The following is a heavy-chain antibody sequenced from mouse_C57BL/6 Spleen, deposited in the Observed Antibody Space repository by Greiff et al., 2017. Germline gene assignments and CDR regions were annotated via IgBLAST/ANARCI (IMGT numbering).Heavy chain of an antibody. CDR3: ARSPFYYGSSYGYAMDD. Sequence: QVQLQQPGAELVKPGASVKLSCKASGYTFTSYWMHWVKQRPGQGLEWIGMIHPNSGSTNYNEKFKSKATLTVDKSSSTAYMQLSSLTSEDSAVYYCARSPFYYGSSYGYAMDDWGQGTSVTVSS. D-gene: IGHD1-1*01. J-gene: IGHJ4*01. CDR1: GYTFTSYW. CDR2: IHPNSGST. V-gene: IGHV1-64*01.